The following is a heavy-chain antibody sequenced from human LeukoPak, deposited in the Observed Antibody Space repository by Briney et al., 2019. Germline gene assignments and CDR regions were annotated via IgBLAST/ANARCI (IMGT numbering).Heavy chain of an antibody. CDR1: GFTFSSYS. V-gene: IGHV3-21*01. J-gene: IGHJ5*02. CDR2: ISSSSSYI. Sequence: GGSLRLSCAASGFTFSSYSMNSVRQSPGKGLEWVSSISSSSSYIYYADSVKGRFTISRDNAKNSLYLQMNSLRAEDTAVYYCARARGVPSWFDPWGQGTLVTVSS. D-gene: IGHD3-10*01. CDR3: ARARGVPSWFDP.